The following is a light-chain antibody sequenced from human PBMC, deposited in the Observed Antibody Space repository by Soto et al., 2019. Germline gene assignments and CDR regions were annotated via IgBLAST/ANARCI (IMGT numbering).Light chain of an antibody. V-gene: IGKV3-20*01. J-gene: IGKJ2*01. CDR3: QQHDGSPYT. Sequence: IVLTQSPGTLSFSPGERATLSCRASQSLSSSYLAWYQQRPGQAPRLLIYGASSRATGIPDRFSGSASGTDFTLTISRLEPEDSAVYYCQQHDGSPYTFGQGTKLEIK. CDR1: QSLSSSY. CDR2: GAS.